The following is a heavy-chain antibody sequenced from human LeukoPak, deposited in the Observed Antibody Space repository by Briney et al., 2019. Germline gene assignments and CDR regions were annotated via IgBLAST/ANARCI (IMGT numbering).Heavy chain of an antibody. CDR2: ISGSGGST. CDR1: GFTFSSYV. V-gene: IGHV3-23*01. CDR3: ARVSSSSWWALDY. Sequence: GGSLRLSCAASGFTFSSYVMSWVRQAPGKGLEWVSAISGSGGSTYYADSVKGRFTISRDNAKNTLYLQMNSLRAEDTAVYYCARVSSSSWWALDYWGQGTLVTVSS. J-gene: IGHJ4*02. D-gene: IGHD6-13*01.